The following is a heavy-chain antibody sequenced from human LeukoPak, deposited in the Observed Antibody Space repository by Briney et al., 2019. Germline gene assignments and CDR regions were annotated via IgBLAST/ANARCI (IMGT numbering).Heavy chain of an antibody. D-gene: IGHD6-13*01. J-gene: IGHJ4*02. CDR2: IYYSGTT. CDR3: ARHASPSSWVDY. CDR1: GGSISSYY. V-gene: IGHV4-59*08. Sequence: SETLSLTCTVSGGSISSYYWSWIRQPPGKGLEWIGYIYYSGTTNYNPSLKSRVTISVDTSKNQFSLKLSSVTAADTAVYYRARHASPSSWVDYWGQGTLVTVSS.